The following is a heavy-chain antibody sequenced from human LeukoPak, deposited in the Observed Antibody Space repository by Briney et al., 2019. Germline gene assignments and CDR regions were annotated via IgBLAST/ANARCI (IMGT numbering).Heavy chain of an antibody. J-gene: IGHJ3*02. CDR3: AKRGGIAVAGTGDDAFDI. CDR2: ISPYNGNT. Sequence: ASVKVSCTPYGYTFNTYGITWVRQAPGQGLEWMGWISPYNGNTNYAQKFQGRVTMTTDTSTSTAYMELRSLRSDDTAVYYCAKRGGIAVAGTGDDAFDIWGQGTMVTVSS. CDR1: GYTFNTYG. D-gene: IGHD6-19*01. V-gene: IGHV1-18*01.